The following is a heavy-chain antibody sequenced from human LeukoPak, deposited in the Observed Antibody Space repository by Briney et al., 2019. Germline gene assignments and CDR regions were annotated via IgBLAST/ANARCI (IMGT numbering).Heavy chain of an antibody. CDR3: ARKASGYSGYFDY. CDR1: GGTFSSYA. Sequence: SVKVSCKASGGTFSSYAISWVRQAPGQGLEWMGGIIPIFGTANYAQKFRGRVTITADESTSTAYMELSSLSSEDTAVYYCARKASGYSGYFDYWGQGTLVTVSS. CDR2: IIPIFGTA. D-gene: IGHD3-10*01. J-gene: IGHJ4*02. V-gene: IGHV1-69*13.